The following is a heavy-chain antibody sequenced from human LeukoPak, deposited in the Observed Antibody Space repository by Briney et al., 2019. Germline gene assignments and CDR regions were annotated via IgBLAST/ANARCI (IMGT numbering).Heavy chain of an antibody. CDR2: INTDGTTT. CDR3: VRDGYCGTTSCAGPL. D-gene: IGHD2-2*03. J-gene: IGHJ4*02. V-gene: IGHV3-74*01. CDR1: GFTFSSYW. Sequence: PGGSLRLSCAASGFTFSSYWMYWVRQAPGKGLVCVSRINTDGTTTNYADSVKGRFTVSRDNAKNILYLQMNSLRAEDTAVYYCVRDGYCGTTSCAGPLWGQETLVTVCS.